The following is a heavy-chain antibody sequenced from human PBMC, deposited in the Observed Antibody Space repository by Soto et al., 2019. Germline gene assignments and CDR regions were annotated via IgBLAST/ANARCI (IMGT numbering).Heavy chain of an antibody. CDR3: AGTITIFGSGAFDI. J-gene: IGHJ3*02. CDR2: ISSSGSTI. Sequence: GSLRLSCAASGFTFSSYEMNWVRQAPGKGLEWVSYISSSGSTIYYADSVKGRFTISRDNAKNSLYLQMNSLRAEDTAVYYCAGTITIFGSGAFDIWGQGTMVTVSS. D-gene: IGHD3-3*01. CDR1: GFTFSSYE. V-gene: IGHV3-48*03.